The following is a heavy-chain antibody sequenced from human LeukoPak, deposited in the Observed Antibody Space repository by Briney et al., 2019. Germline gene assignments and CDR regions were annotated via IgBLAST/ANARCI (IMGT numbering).Heavy chain of an antibody. CDR1: GFTVSSNY. J-gene: IGHJ4*02. D-gene: IGHD2-2*01. CDR3: ARGRPTPGYCSSTSCYYFDY. CDR2: IYSGGST. V-gene: IGHV3-66*01. Sequence: GGSLRLSCAASGFTVSSNYMSWVRQAPGKGLEWVSVIYSGGSTYYADSVKGRFTISRDNSKNTLYLQMNSLRAEDTAVYYCARGRPTPGYCSSTSCYYFDYWGQGTLVTVSS.